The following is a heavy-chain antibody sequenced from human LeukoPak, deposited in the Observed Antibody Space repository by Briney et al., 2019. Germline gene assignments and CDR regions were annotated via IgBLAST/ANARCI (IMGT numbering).Heavy chain of an antibody. CDR2: INHSGST. D-gene: IGHD3-10*01. CDR3: AREGRYLRNWFDP. CDR1: GGSFSGYY. J-gene: IGHJ5*02. V-gene: IGHV4-34*01. Sequence: SETLSLTCAVYGGSFSGYYWSWIRQPPGKGLEWIGEINHSGSTNYNPSLKSRVTISVDTSKNQFSLKLSSVTAADTAVYYCAREGRYLRNWFDPWGQGTLVTVSS.